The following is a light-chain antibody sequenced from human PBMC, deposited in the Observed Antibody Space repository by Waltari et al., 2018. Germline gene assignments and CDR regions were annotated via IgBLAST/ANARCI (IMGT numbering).Light chain of an antibody. CDR1: QSVSRV. V-gene: IGKV3-20*01. Sequence: EMVLTQSPSTLALSRGERATVSCRASQSVSRVLDWYQQKPGQAPRLLIYGASTRDTGIPERFSGSGSGTDFSLTISRLEPDDFAVYYCQHYLRLPVTFGQGTTVEI. CDR3: QHYLRLPVT. CDR2: GAS. J-gene: IGKJ1*01.